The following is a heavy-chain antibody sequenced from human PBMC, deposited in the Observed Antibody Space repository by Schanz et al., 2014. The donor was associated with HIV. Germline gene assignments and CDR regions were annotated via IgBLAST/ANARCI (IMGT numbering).Heavy chain of an antibody. CDR2: MNPNSGYT. D-gene: IGHD2-2*01. V-gene: IGHV1-8*01. J-gene: IGHJ3*01. Sequence: QVQLVQSGAEVKNPGASVKVSCKASGYTFSSYDINWVRQATGLGLEWMGWMNPNSGYTGYAQKFQGRVTMTRHTPTSTAYMELSSLRSDDTAVYYCARMSPSSTSYGDAFDVWGQGTMITVS. CDR3: ARMSPSSTSYGDAFDV. CDR1: GYTFSSYD.